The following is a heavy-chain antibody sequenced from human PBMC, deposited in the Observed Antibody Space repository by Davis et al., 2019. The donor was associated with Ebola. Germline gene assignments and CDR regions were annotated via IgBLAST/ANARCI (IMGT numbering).Heavy chain of an antibody. CDR3: AKAKKSSGYYFDY. V-gene: IGHV3-48*01. CDR1: GFTFSSYS. CDR2: ISCSSSTI. D-gene: IGHD3-22*01. Sequence: GESLKISCAASGFTFSSYSMNCVRQAPGKGLERVSYISCSSSTIYYADSVKGRFTISRDNSKNTLYLQMNSLRAEDTAVYYCAKAKKSSGYYFDYWGQGTLVTVSS. J-gene: IGHJ4*02.